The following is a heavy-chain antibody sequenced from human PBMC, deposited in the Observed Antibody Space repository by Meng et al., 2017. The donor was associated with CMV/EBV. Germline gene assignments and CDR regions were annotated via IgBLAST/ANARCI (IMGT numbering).Heavy chain of an antibody. Sequence: GESLKISCATSGFTFNIYAITWVRQAPGKGLEWVSSISGNSGSTYYADSVKGRFTISRDNSKNTLYLQINSLRAEDTAVYYCARSLTGTGYFFDYWGQGTLVTVSS. CDR2: ISGNSGST. CDR3: ARSLTGTGYFFDY. V-gene: IGHV3-23*01. CDR1: GFTFNIYA. J-gene: IGHJ4*02. D-gene: IGHD1/OR15-1a*01.